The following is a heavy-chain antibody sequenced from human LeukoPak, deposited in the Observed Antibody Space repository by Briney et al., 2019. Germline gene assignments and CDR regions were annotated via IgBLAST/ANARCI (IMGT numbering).Heavy chain of an antibody. V-gene: IGHV3-30*02. D-gene: IGHD5-12*01. CDR2: IRHDGSKK. Sequence: GGSLRLSCVGSGFTFRSYGMHWVRQAPGKGLEWVAFIRHDGSKKFYADSVKGRFTISRDNSQNTLYLQVDSLRVDDTAVHYCAKDSPPTSEWLPDYWGQGTLVTVSS. J-gene: IGHJ4*02. CDR3: AKDSPPTSEWLPDY. CDR1: GFTFRSYG.